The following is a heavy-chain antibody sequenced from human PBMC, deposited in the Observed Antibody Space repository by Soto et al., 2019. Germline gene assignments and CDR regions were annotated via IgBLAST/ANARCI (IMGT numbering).Heavy chain of an antibody. CDR2: ISGSGGST. V-gene: IGHV3-23*01. CDR3: AKPKYSSSWYCFDY. CDR1: GFTFINFA. J-gene: IGHJ4*02. Sequence: GGSLRLSCAASGFTFINFAMSWVRQAPGKGLEWVSTISGSGGSTYYADSVKGRFTISRDNSKNTLYLQMNSLRAEDTAVYYCAKPKYSSSWYCFDYWGQGTLVTVSS. D-gene: IGHD6-13*01.